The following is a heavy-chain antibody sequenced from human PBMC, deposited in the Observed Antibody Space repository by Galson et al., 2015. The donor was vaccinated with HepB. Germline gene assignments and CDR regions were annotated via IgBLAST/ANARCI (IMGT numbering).Heavy chain of an antibody. V-gene: IGHV1-69*04. CDR1: GGTFSSYA. Sequence: SVKVSCKASGGTFSSYAISWVRQAPGQGLEWMGRIIPILGIANYAQKFQDRVTITADKSTSTAYMELSSLRSEDTAVYYCARVDTAMANAFDIWGQGTMVTVSS. J-gene: IGHJ3*02. D-gene: IGHD5-18*01. CDR3: ARVDTAMANAFDI. CDR2: IIPILGIA.